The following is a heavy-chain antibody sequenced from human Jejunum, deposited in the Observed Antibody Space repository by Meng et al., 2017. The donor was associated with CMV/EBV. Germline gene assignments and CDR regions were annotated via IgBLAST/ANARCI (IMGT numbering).Heavy chain of an antibody. CDR1: GFTFSTYW. Sequence: LSLSCAASGFTFSTYWMTWVRQAPGKGLEWVANIKQDGSEKYYVDSVKGRFTISRDNAKNSLFLQMNSLRAEDTAMYYCARNARGSGYWGQGTLVTVSS. D-gene: IGHD3-10*01. J-gene: IGHJ4*02. V-gene: IGHV3-7*01. CDR3: ARNARGSGY. CDR2: IKQDGSEK.